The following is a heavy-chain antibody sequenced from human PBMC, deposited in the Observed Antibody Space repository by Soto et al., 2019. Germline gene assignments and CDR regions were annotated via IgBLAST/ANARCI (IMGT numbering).Heavy chain of an antibody. J-gene: IGHJ5*02. CDR3: ASAGYYGSGSYFWFDP. V-gene: IGHV1-69*01. D-gene: IGHD3-10*01. CDR2: IIPIFGTA. CDR1: GGTFSSYA. Sequence: QVQLVQSGAEVKKPGSSVKVSCKASGGTFSSYAISWARQAPGQGLEWMGGIIPIFGTANYAQKFQGRVTITADESTSTAYMELSSLRAEDTAVYYCASAGYYGSGSYFWFDPWGQGTLVTVSS.